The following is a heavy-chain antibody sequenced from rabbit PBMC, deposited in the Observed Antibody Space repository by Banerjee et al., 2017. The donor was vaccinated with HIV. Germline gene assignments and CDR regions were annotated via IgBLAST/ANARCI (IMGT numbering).Heavy chain of an antibody. D-gene: IGHD1-1*01. J-gene: IGHJ4*01. CDR1: GFSFSNGYV. Sequence: QEQLEESGGDLVKPEGSLTLTCTASGFSFSNGYVMCWVRQAPGKGLEWIGCINTISGDTVYATWAKGRFTISKASWTTVTLQMTSLTAADTASYFCARTDVSSSGYWTDGLHLWGPGTLVTVS. CDR2: INTISGDT. CDR3: ARTDVSSSGYWTDGLHL. V-gene: IGHV1S45*01.